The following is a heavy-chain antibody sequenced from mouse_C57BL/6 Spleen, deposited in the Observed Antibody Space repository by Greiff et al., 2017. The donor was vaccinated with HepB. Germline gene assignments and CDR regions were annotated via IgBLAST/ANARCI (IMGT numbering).Heavy chain of an antibody. CDR1: GYTFTDYN. J-gene: IGHJ4*01. CDR3: ARDLIYYYGSSYGYYAMDY. V-gene: IGHV1-22*01. CDR2: INPNNGGT. Sequence: VQLQQSGPELVKPGASVKMSCKASGYTFTDYNMHWVKQSHGKSLEWIGYINPNNGGTSYNQKFKGKATLTVNKSSSTAYMELRSLTSEDSAVYYCARDLIYYYGSSYGYYAMDYWGQGTSVTVSS. D-gene: IGHD1-1*01.